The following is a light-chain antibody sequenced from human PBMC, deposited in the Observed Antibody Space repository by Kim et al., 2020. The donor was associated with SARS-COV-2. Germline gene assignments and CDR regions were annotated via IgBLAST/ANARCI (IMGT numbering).Light chain of an antibody. CDR2: RDS. CDR1: HIGSKN. V-gene: IGLV3-9*01. Sequence: SYELTQPLSVSVALGQTARITCGGNHIGSKNVHWCQQKPGQAPVVVIYRDSNRPSGIPERFSGSNSGNTATLTISRAQAGDEADYYCQVWDRSTASYVFGNGTKVTV. J-gene: IGLJ1*01. CDR3: QVWDRSTASYV.